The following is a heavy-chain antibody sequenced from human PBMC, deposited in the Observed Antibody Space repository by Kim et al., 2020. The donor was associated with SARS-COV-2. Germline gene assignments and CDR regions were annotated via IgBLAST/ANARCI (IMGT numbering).Heavy chain of an antibody. V-gene: IGHV3-11*05. J-gene: IGHJ4*02. CDR1: GFSFGDYY. CDR3: ARDRTGTGVVDY. D-gene: IGHD1-1*01. CDR2: ISGSSSYK. Sequence: LSLTCVASGFSFGDYYMSWIRQAPGKGLEWVSYISGSSSYKNSSDSVKGRFIISRDNAKNSVFLQMNSLRREDTAVYFCARDRTGTGVVDYWGQGTLVTVSS.